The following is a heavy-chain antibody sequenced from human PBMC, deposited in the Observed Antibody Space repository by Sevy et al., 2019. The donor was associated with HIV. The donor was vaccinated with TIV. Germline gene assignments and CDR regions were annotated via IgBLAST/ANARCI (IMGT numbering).Heavy chain of an antibody. CDR2: ISGSGGST. Sequence: GGSLRLSCAASGFTFSSYAMSWVRQAPGKGLEWVSAISGSGGSTYYADSVKGRFTISRDNSKNTLYLQMNSLRAEDTAVYYCAKVTSVVVVAATGAFDIWGQGTMVTVPS. J-gene: IGHJ3*02. CDR3: AKVTSVVVVAATGAFDI. CDR1: GFTFSSYA. V-gene: IGHV3-23*01. D-gene: IGHD2-15*01.